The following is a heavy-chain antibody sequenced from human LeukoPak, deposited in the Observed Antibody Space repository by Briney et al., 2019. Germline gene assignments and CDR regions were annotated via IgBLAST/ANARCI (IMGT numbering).Heavy chain of an antibody. J-gene: IGHJ4*02. Sequence: GGSLRLSCAASGFTFSSYAMSWVRQAPGKGLEWVAYISGDGKSLYYADSVKGRFTISRDNFQNTLNLQLNSLRDDDTALYYCAKAYYGMYFDYWGPGTLVAVSP. D-gene: IGHD3-16*01. CDR1: GFTFSSYA. CDR3: AKAYYGMYFDY. V-gene: IGHV3-23*01. CDR2: ISGDGKSL.